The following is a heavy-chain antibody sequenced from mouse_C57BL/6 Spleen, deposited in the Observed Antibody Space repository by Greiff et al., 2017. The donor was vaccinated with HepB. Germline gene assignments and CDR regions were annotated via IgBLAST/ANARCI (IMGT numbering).Heavy chain of an antibody. D-gene: IGHD2-2*01. CDR2: INYDGSST. Sequence: EVRLVESEGGLVQPGSSMKLSCTASGFTFSDYYMAWVRQVPEKGLEWVANINYDGSSTYYLDSLKSRFIISRDNAKNILYLQMSSLKSEDTATYYCATMVKGYFDYWGQGTTLTVSS. V-gene: IGHV5-16*01. CDR1: GFTFSDYY. CDR3: ATMVKGYFDY. J-gene: IGHJ2*01.